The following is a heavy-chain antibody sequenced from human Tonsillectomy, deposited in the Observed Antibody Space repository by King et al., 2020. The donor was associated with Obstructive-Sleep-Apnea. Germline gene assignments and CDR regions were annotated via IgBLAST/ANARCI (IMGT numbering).Heavy chain of an antibody. V-gene: IGHV4-39*07. CDR2: IYYSGST. J-gene: IGHJ6*02. D-gene: IGHD3-3*01. Sequence: QLQESGQGLVKPSETLSLTCSVSGGSISSSSYYWGWIRQPQGKGLEWIGTIYYSGSTYYNPSLMSRVTISVDTSKNQFSLKLSSVTAADTAVYYCARVGLTIFGVVYGLDVWGQGTTVTVSS. CDR3: ARVGLTIFGVVYGLDV. CDR1: GGSISSSSYY.